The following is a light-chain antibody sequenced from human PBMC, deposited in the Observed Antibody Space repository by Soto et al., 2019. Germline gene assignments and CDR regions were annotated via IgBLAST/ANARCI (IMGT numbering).Light chain of an antibody. CDR1: SSDVGAYNY. CDR2: EVN. J-gene: IGLJ2*01. Sequence: QSALTQPPSASGSPGQSVTISCTGTSSDVGAYNYVSWYQQHPDKAPKLIIYEVNKRLSGVPDRFSGSKSGNTAYLTVSGLQGDDEALYHFSSYTGKNTLVLFGGGTKLTVL. V-gene: IGLV2-8*01. CDR3: SSYTGKNTLVL.